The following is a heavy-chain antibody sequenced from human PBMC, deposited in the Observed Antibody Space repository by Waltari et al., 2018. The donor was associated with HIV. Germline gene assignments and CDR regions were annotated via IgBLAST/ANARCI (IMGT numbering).Heavy chain of an antibody. CDR2: RKQDGREK. V-gene: IGHV3-7*01. CDR1: GFTFSSYW. Sequence: EVQLVESGGGLVQPGGSLRLSCAASGFTFSSYWMSWVRLAPGKGREWGANRKQDGREKYYVDSVKGRFTISRDNAKNSLYLQMNSLRAEDTAVYYCARIRGYSYGYDYWGQGTLVTVSS. CDR3: ARIRGYSYGYDY. J-gene: IGHJ4*02. D-gene: IGHD5-18*01.